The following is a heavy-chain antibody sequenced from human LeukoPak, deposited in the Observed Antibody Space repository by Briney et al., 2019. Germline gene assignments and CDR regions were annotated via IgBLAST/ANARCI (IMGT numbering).Heavy chain of an antibody. CDR2: INHSGST. J-gene: IGHJ6*03. V-gene: IGHV4-34*01. Sequence: SETLSLTCAVYGGSFSGYYWRWIRQPPGKGLEWVGEINHSGSTNYNPSLKSRVTISVDTSKNQFSLKLSSVTAADTAVYYCARARVAAAGTYFYYYYMDVWGKGTTVTVSS. CDR3: ARARVAAAGTYFYYYYMDV. CDR1: GGSFSGYY. D-gene: IGHD6-13*01.